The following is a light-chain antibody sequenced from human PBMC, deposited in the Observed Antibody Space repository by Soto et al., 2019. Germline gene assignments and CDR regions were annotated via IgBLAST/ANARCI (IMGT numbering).Light chain of an antibody. CDR1: QDINVY. J-gene: IGKJ2*01. Sequence: DIQMTQSPSSVSASIGDTVTITCRASQDINVYLNWYQQKPGEVPKLLIYSASTLHSGVPSRFTGSWIETNFPLTIRSLQPEDFATYFCQQSYGTPYTFGQGTKLEI. CDR2: SAS. CDR3: QQSYGTPYT. V-gene: IGKV1-39*01.